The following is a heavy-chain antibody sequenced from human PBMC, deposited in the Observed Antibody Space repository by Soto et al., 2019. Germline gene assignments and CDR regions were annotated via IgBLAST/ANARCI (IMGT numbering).Heavy chain of an antibody. V-gene: IGHV1-18*01. CDR2: ISAYNGNT. CDR1: GYTFTSYG. CDR3: ARAPVVVTAIWFDP. D-gene: IGHD2-21*02. J-gene: IGHJ5*02. Sequence: ASVNVSCKASGYTFTSYGISWVRQAPGQGLEWMGWISAYNGNTNYAQKLQGRVTMTTDTSTSTAYMELRSLRSDDTAVYYCARAPVVVTAIWFDPWGQGTLVTVSS.